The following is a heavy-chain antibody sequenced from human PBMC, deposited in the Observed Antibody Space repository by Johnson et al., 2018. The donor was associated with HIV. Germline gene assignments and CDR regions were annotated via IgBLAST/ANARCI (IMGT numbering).Heavy chain of an antibody. CDR2: ISYDGSNK. CDR1: GFTFSSYG. V-gene: IGHV3-30*18. J-gene: IGHJ3*02. D-gene: IGHD2-15*01. CDR3: AKNGGVCGGSSNGAFDI. Sequence: QVQLVESGGGLVQPGGSLRLSCAASGFTFSSYGMHWVRQAPGKGLEWVAVISYDGSNKYYADSVKGRFTISRDNSKNTLYLQMNSLRAEDTAVYYCAKNGGVCGGSSNGAFDIWGQGTMVTVSS.